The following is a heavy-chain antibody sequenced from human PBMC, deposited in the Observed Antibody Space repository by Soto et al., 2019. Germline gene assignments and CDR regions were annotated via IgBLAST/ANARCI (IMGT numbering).Heavy chain of an antibody. D-gene: IGHD5-12*01. J-gene: IGHJ4*02. CDR1: GFTFSNAW. Sequence: EVQLVESGGGLVKPGGSLRLSCAASGFTFSNAWMTWVRQAPGKGLEWVGRVKSKTDGGTIDYAAPVKDRFTISRDDSKNTLYLQMNSLKTEDTAVYYCIGTYSGSSMRFDYGGQGTLVTVSS. CDR3: IGTYSGSSMRFDY. V-gene: IGHV3-15*01. CDR2: VKSKTDGGTI.